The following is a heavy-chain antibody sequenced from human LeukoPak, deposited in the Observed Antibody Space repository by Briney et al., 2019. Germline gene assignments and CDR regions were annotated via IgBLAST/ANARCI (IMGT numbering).Heavy chain of an antibody. CDR2: IYYSGST. CDR3: ARGADSSGYYSIFYFDY. CDR1: GGGISSYY. V-gene: IGHV4-59*01. J-gene: IGHJ4*02. D-gene: IGHD3-22*01. Sequence: SETLSFTCTVSGGGISSYYWNWIRQPPGKGLEWIGYIYYSGSTNYNPSLKSRVTISVDTSKNQFSLKLSSVTAADTAVYYCARGADSSGYYSIFYFDYWGQGTLVTVSS.